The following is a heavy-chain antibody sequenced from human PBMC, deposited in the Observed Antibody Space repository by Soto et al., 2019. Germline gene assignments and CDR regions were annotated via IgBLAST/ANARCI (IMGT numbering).Heavy chain of an antibody. J-gene: IGHJ6*02. CDR2: IIPIFCTA. CDR3: ARSGEAHHSFYYYGMDV. D-gene: IGHD2-21*01. CDR1: GGTFSSYA. Sequence: QVQLVQYGAEVKKPGSSVTVSCKASGGTFSSYAISWVRQAPGQGLEWMGGIIPIFCTANYALKSQGRVTITEDESTRKAYMDLSSLRSEDTAVYYCARSGEAHHSFYYYGMDVGCQGTTVTVS. V-gene: IGHV1-69*01.